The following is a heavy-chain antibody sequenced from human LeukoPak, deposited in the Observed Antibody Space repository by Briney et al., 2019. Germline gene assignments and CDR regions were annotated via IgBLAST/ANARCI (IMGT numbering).Heavy chain of an antibody. V-gene: IGHV1-18*01. J-gene: IGHJ4*02. CDR2: ISAYNGNT. D-gene: IGHD3-22*01. Sequence: ASVKVSCKASGYTFTSYGISWVRQAPGQGLEWMGWISAYNGNTNYAQKLQGRVTMTTHTSTSTVYMELSSLRSEDTAVYYCARVGPYYYDSSGYYPSFDYWGQGTLVTVSS. CDR1: GYTFTSYG. CDR3: ARVGPYYYDSSGYYPSFDY.